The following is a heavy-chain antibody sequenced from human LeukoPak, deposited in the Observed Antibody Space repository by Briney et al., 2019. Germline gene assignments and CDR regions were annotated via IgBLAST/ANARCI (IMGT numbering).Heavy chain of an antibody. CDR1: GFTFSSYG. CDR2: ISYDGSNK. D-gene: IGHD3-9*01. V-gene: IGHV3-30*03. Sequence: GGSLRLSCAASGFTFSSYGMHWVRQAPGKGLEWVAVISYDGSNKYYADSVKGRFTISRDNSKNTLYLQMNSLRAEDTAVYYCASSSLLTGGPRSYYYYGMDVWGQGTTVTVSS. CDR3: ASSSLLTGGPRSYYYYGMDV. J-gene: IGHJ6*02.